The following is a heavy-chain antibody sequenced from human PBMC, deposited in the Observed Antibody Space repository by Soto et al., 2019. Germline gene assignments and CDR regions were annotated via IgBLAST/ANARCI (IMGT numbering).Heavy chain of an antibody. CDR2: ISGSGGST. CDR1: GFTFSSYA. Sequence: GESLKISCAASGFTFSSYAMSWVRQAPGKGLEWVSAISGSGGSTYYADSVKGRFTISRDNSKNTRYLQMNSLRAEDTAVYYCAKDGLFQLWLIGGDYYYYYMDVWGKGTTVTVSS. V-gene: IGHV3-23*01. J-gene: IGHJ6*03. D-gene: IGHD5-18*01. CDR3: AKDGLFQLWLIGGDYYYYYMDV.